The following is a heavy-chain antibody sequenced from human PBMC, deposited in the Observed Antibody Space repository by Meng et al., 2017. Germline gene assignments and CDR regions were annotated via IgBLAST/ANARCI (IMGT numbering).Heavy chain of an antibody. CDR1: GGTFSSYA. D-gene: IGHD3-10*01. Sequence: SVKVSCKASGGTFSSYAISWVRQAPGQGLEWMGGIFPIFGTANYAQKFQGRVTITADESTSTAYMELSSLRSEDTAVYYCSREPYGSGSYILYWGQGTLVTVSS. J-gene: IGHJ4*02. CDR3: SREPYGSGSYILY. V-gene: IGHV1-69*13. CDR2: IFPIFGTA.